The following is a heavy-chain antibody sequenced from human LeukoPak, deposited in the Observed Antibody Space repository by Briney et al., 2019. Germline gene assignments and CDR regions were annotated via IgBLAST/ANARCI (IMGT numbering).Heavy chain of an antibody. J-gene: IGHJ3*02. Sequence: ASVKVSCKGSGNTFTSYGISWVRQAPGQGLEWMGWISAYNGNTNYAQKLQGRVTMTTDTSTSTAYMELRSLRSDDTAVYYCARDSDWFPQSDAFDIWGQGTMVTVSS. V-gene: IGHV1-18*01. CDR3: ARDSDWFPQSDAFDI. D-gene: IGHD3-9*01. CDR1: GNTFTSYG. CDR2: ISAYNGNT.